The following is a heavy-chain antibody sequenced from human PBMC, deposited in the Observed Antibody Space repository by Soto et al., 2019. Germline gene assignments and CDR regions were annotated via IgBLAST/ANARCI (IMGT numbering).Heavy chain of an antibody. CDR2: IIPILGVA. CDR3: ARDLGFCSSTSCYNPFDI. V-gene: IGHV1-69*08. J-gene: IGHJ3*02. D-gene: IGHD2-2*02. CDR1: GGTFSSDT. Sequence: QVQLVQSGAEVKEPGSSVKVSCKASGGTFSSDTISWVRQAPGQGLEWMGRIIPILGVANYAQKFQGRVTITADKSTSTAYMELSSLRSEDTAVYYCARDLGFCSSTSCYNPFDIWGQGTMVTVSS.